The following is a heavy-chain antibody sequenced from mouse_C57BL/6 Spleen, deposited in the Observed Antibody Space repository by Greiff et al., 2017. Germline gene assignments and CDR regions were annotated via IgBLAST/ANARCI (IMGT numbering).Heavy chain of an antibody. J-gene: IGHJ3*01. CDR2: INPNNGGT. Sequence: VQLQQSGPELVKPGASVKISCKASGYTFTDYYMNWVKQSHGKSLEWIGDINPNNGGTSYNQKFKGKATLTVDTSSSTSYMELRILTSEDSAVYYCVGFITTVVEGFAYWGQGTLVTVSA. V-gene: IGHV1-26*01. CDR1: GYTFTDYY. CDR3: VGFITTVVEGFAY. D-gene: IGHD1-1*01.